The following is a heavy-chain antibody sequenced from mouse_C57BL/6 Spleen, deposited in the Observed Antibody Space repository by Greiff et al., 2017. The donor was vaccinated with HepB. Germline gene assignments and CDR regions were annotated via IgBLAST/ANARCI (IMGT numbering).Heavy chain of an antibody. CDR3: ARRDDYGSSDVDY. J-gene: IGHJ2*01. D-gene: IGHD1-1*01. Sequence: VQLQQSGAELVRPGTSVKVSCKASGYAFTNYLIEWVKQRPGQGLEWIGVINPGSGGTNYNEKFKGKATLTADKSSSTAYMQLSSLTSEDSAVYFCARRDDYGSSDVDYWGQGTTLTVSS. V-gene: IGHV1-54*01. CDR2: INPGSGGT. CDR1: GYAFTNYL.